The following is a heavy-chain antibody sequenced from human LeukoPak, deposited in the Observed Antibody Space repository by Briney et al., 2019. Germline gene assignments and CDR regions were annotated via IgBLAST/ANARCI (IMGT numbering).Heavy chain of an antibody. CDR1: GGTFSSYA. J-gene: IGHJ5*02. D-gene: IGHD6-13*01. V-gene: IGHV1-69*06. CDR2: IIPIFGTA. Sequence: SVKVSCKASGGTFSSYAISWVRQAPGQGLEWMGGIIPIFGTANYAQKFQGRVTITADKSTSTAYMELSSLRSEDTAVYYCARDHRGIAADWFDPWGQGTLVTISS. CDR3: ARDHRGIAADWFDP.